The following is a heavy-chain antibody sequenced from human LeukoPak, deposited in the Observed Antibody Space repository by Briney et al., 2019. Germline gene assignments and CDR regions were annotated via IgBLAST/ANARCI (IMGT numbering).Heavy chain of an antibody. CDR2: IYYSGSI. CDR1: GYSISSSNW. J-gene: IGHJ3*02. V-gene: IGHV4-28*05. D-gene: IGHD4-17*01. CDR3: ARNLGAHDCGDYYAFDI. Sequence: SDTLSLTCAVSGYSISSSNWWGWIRQPPGKGLEWIGYIYYSGSIYYNPSLKSRVTMSVDTSKNQFSLKLSSVTAVDTAVYYCARNLGAHDCGDYYAFDIWGQGTMVTVSS.